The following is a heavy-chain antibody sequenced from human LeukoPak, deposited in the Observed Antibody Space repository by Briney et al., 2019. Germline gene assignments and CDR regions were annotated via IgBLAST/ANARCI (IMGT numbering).Heavy chain of an antibody. CDR2: IKQDGSEK. V-gene: IGHV3-7*01. CDR3: ARGSPIFYGGNTNYFDY. J-gene: IGHJ4*02. Sequence: GGALRLSCAASGFTFSSYWMSWVRQAPGKGLERVAYIKQDGSEKYFVDSVKGRFIISRNNTKNSLFLQMNSLRVEDTAVYYCARGSPIFYGGNTNYFDYWGQGTLVTVSS. D-gene: IGHD4-23*01. CDR1: GFTFSSYW.